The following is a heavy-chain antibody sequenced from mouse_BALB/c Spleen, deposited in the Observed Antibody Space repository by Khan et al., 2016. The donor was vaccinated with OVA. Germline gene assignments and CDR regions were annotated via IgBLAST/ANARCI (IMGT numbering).Heavy chain of an antibody. CDR1: GFSLTGYG. V-gene: IGHV2-9*02. J-gene: IGHJ2*01. Sequence: VELVESGPGLVAPSQSLSITCTVSGFSLTGYGVHWVRQPPGKGLEWLGVIWAGGSPNYNSALMSRLSIIKDNSKSQVFLKMNSLQTDDTAMYYCDRLEDIWGQGTTLTVSS. D-gene: IGHD1-3*01. CDR3: DRLEDI. CDR2: IWAGGSP.